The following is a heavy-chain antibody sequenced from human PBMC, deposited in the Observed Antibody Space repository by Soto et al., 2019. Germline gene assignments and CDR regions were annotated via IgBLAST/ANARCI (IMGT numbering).Heavy chain of an antibody. Sequence: EGQLLESGGGLVQPGGSLRLSCAASGFTFSSYAMSWVRQAPGKGLACVSAISGSGGSTYYADSVKGRFTISRDNAKNTLYLQMNSLRAEDTAVYYCAKNEITFGGVIVAYYFDYWGQGTLVTVSS. CDR2: ISGSGGST. V-gene: IGHV3-23*01. CDR3: AKNEITFGGVIVAYYFDY. D-gene: IGHD3-16*02. CDR1: GFTFSSYA. J-gene: IGHJ4*02.